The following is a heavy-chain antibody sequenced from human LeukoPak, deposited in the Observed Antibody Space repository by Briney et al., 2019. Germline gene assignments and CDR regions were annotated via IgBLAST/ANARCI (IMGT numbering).Heavy chain of an antibody. CDR3: ARDNWNYGSSMDV. V-gene: IGHV4-59*01. CDR2: IYYSGST. J-gene: IGHJ6*02. Sequence: PSETLSLTCTVSGGSISIYYWSWIRQPPGKGLEWIGHIYYSGSTNYNPSLKSRVTISVDTTKNQFSLKLSSVTAADTAVYYCARDNWNYGSSMDVWGQGTTVTVSS. CDR1: GGSISIYY. D-gene: IGHD1-7*01.